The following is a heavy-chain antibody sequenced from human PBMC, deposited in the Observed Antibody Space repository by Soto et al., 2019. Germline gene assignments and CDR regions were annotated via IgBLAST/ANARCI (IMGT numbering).Heavy chain of an antibody. CDR3: ARSYYDFWTASDYYGMDV. Sequence: QVQLVESGGGLVKPGGSLRLSCAASGFTFSDYYMSWIRQAPGKGLEWVSYISSSSSYTNYADSVKGRFTISRDNAKNSLYLQMNSLRAEDTAVYYCARSYYDFWTASDYYGMDVWGQGTTGTVSS. D-gene: IGHD3-3*01. J-gene: IGHJ6*02. V-gene: IGHV3-11*06. CDR2: ISSSSSYT. CDR1: GFTFSDYY.